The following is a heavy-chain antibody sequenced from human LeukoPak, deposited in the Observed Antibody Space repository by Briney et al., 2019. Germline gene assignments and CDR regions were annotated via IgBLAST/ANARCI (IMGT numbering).Heavy chain of an antibody. CDR3: ATVPATYYDILTGWWDVDY. CDR1: GGSFSDYY. V-gene: IGHV4-34*01. J-gene: IGHJ4*02. D-gene: IGHD3-9*01. CDR2: INHSGST. Sequence: SETLSLTCGVYGGSFSDYYWSWIRRPPGKGLEWIGEINHSGSTNYNPSLKSRVTISADTSKNQFSLKLRSVTAADTAVYYCATVPATYYDILTGWWDVDYWGQGTLVTVSS.